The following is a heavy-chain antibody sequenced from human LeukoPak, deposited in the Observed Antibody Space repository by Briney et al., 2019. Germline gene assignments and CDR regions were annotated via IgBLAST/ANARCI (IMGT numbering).Heavy chain of an antibody. CDR2: IHHSGSA. Sequence: ASGTLSLTCAVSGASISSNWWNWVRQPPGKGLEWIEEIHHSGSANYNPSLKSRVTISLDTSENHFSLRLSSVTAADTAVYYCVRDRGEFSYSHDYWGQGTLVTVSS. CDR3: VRDRGEFSYSHDY. V-gene: IGHV4-4*02. D-gene: IGHD1-26*01. J-gene: IGHJ4*02. CDR1: GASISSNW.